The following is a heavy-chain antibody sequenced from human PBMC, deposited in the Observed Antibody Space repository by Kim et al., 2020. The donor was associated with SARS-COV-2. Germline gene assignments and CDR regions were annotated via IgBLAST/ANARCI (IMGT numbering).Heavy chain of an antibody. V-gene: IGHV4-61*01. J-gene: IGHJ4*02. CDR1: GGSVGGGYYH. CDR2: MSTTGSA. D-gene: IGHD1-26*01. CDR3: ATYVAGGGGVGS. Sequence: SETLSLSCAVSGGSVGGGYYHCSWIRQPPGKGLEWIGQMSTTGSASYNPSLKSRVSIAVDMSKNQFSLRLTSVTSADSGIYYCATYVAGGGGVGSWGQGT.